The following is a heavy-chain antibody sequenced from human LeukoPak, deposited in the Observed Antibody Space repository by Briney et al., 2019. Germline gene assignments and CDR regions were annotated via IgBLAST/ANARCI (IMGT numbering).Heavy chain of an antibody. D-gene: IGHD6-13*01. CDR1: GGSISSGGYS. CDR3: ARDLGSSWFEPLDY. Sequence: SETLSLTCAVSGGSISSGGYSWSWIRQPPGKGLEWIGYIYHSGSTYYNPSLKSRVTISVDRSKNQFSLKLTSATAADTAVYYCARDLGSSWFEPLDYWGQGILVIVSS. CDR2: IYHSGST. V-gene: IGHV4-30-2*01. J-gene: IGHJ4*02.